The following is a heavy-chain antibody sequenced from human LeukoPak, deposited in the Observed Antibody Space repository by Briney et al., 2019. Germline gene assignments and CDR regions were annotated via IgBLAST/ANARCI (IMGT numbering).Heavy chain of an antibody. CDR2: INHSGST. V-gene: IGHV4-34*01. Sequence: PSETLSLTCAVYGGSFSGYYWSWLRQPPGKGLEWIVEINHSGSTNYNPSLKRRVTISVDTSMHQFSLKLSSVTASDTAVYYSASTSGWYSYYGMDVWGQGTTVTVSS. J-gene: IGHJ6*02. CDR1: GGSFSGYY. CDR3: ASTSGWYSYYGMDV. D-gene: IGHD6-19*01.